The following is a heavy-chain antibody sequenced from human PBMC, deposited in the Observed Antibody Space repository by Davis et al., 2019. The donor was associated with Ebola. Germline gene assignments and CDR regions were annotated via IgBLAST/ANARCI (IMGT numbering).Heavy chain of an antibody. CDR2: IIPMVDTT. CDR1: GDTFSNYG. Sequence: SVKVSCKASGDTFSNYGINWVRQAPRQGLEWMGRIIPMVDTTNYARKFQDRVTMSEDKSTSTVYMELSSLRSGDTAVYYCASGPWLYTTRRGLTLDNWGQGTQVTVSS. CDR3: ASGPWLYTTRRGLTLDN. J-gene: IGHJ4*02. D-gene: IGHD2-8*01. V-gene: IGHV1-69*04.